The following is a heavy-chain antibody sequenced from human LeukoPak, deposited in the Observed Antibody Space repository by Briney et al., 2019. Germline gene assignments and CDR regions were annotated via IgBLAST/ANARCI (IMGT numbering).Heavy chain of an antibody. CDR3: AKSSNIPGITVAATFIDY. CDR2: ISGSGGST. D-gene: IGHD6-19*01. V-gene: IGHV3-23*01. J-gene: IGHJ4*02. CDR1: GFTFSSYA. Sequence: GGSLRLSCAASGFTFSSYAMSWVRQAPGKGLEWVSAISGSGGSTYYADSVKGRFTISRDNSKNTLYLQMNSLRAEDTAVYYCAKSSNIPGITVAATFIDYWGQGTLVTVSS.